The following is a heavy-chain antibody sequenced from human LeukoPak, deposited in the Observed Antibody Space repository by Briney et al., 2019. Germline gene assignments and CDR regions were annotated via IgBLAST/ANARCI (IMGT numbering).Heavy chain of an antibody. CDR1: GFTFSSYG. J-gene: IGHJ4*02. Sequence: PGGSLRLSCAASGFTFSSYGMHWVRQAPGKGLEWVAFIRYDGSNKYYADSVKGRFTISRDNSKNTLYLQMNSLRAEDTAVYYCAKDQKWFGELLPYDYWGQGTLVTVSS. D-gene: IGHD3-10*01. CDR3: AKDQKWFGELLPYDY. CDR2: IRYDGSNK. V-gene: IGHV3-30*02.